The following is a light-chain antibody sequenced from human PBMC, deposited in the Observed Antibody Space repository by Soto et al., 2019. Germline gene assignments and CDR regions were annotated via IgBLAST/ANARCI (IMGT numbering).Light chain of an antibody. J-gene: IGKJ1*01. V-gene: IGKV1-5*03. CDR2: KAS. CDR3: QHYNSYSEA. CDR1: QTISSW. Sequence: DIQMTQSPSTLSRSVGDRVTSTCRASQTISSWLAWYHQKPGKAPKLLIYKASTLKSGVPSRFSGSGSGTEFTLTISSLQPDDFATYYCQHYNSYSEAFGQATKVDIK.